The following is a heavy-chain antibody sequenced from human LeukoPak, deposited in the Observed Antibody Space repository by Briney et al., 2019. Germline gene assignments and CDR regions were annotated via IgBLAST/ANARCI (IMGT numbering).Heavy chain of an antibody. CDR1: GGSFSGYY. J-gene: IGHJ5*02. D-gene: IGHD1-26*01. CDR2: INHSGST. V-gene: IGHV4-34*01. Sequence: KPSETLSLTCAVYGGSFSGYYWSWIRQPPGKGLEWIGEINHSGSTNYNPSLESRATISVDTSKNQFSLKLSSVTAADTAVYYCARAPRRASTTLLPWGQGTLVTVSS. CDR3: ARAPRRASTTLLP.